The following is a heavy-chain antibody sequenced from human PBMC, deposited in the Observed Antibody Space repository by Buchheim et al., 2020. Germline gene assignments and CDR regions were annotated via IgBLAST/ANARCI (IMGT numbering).Heavy chain of an antibody. D-gene: IGHD2-21*01. V-gene: IGHV3-23*01. CDR2: ISGSGGST. Sequence: EVQLLASGGGLVQPGGSLRLSCAASGFTFSSYAMSWVRQAPGKGLEWVSAISGSGGSTYYADSVKGRVTISRDNSKNTRDLQINSLGDDGEALYYRARHIYGPGGGGEHSGQ. CDR3: ARHIYGPGGGGEH. J-gene: IGHJ1*01. CDR1: GFTFSSYA.